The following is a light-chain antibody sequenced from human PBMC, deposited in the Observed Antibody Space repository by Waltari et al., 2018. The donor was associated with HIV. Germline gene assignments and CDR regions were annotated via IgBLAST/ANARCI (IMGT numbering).Light chain of an antibody. V-gene: IGKV1-33*01. CDR2: DAS. CDR3: QQYDNLPLT. CDR1: QDISNY. J-gene: IGKJ4*01. Sequence: DIQMTQSPSSLSASVGDRVTLTSQARQDISNYLNWYQQKPGKAPKLLISDASNVETGVPSRFSGSGSGKDFTFTISSLQPEDIATYYCQQYDNLPLTFGGGTKVEIK.